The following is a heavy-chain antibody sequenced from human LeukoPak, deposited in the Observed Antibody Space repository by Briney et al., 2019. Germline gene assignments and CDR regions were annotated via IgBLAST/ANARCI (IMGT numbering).Heavy chain of an antibody. CDR2: IIPIFGTA. CDR1: AGTFSSYA. CDR3: ARDCSGGSCHDY. V-gene: IGHV1-69*01. D-gene: IGHD2-15*01. J-gene: IGHJ4*02. Sequence: SVKVSCKASAGTFSSYAISWVRQPPGQGLEWVGGIIPIFGTANYAQKFQGRVTITADESTSTAYMELSSLRSEDTAVYYCARDCSGGSCHDYWGQGTLVTVSS.